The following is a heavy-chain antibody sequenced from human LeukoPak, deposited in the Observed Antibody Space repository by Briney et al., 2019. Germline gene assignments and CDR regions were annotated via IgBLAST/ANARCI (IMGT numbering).Heavy chain of an antibody. CDR3: ARPNIRGAVAGMNY. CDR1: GYTFTSYG. Sequence: ASVKVSCKASGYTFTSYGISWVRQAPGQGLEWMGWISAYNGNTNYAQKFQGRVTMTRDTSISTAYMELSRLRSDDTAVYYCARPNIRGAVAGMNYWGQGTLVTVSS. V-gene: IGHV1-18*01. D-gene: IGHD6-19*01. J-gene: IGHJ4*02. CDR2: ISAYNGNT.